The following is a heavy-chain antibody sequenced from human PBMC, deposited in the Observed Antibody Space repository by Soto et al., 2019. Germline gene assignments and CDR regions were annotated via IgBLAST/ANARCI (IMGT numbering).Heavy chain of an antibody. CDR2: ISYRGIT. CDR3: ARMSATGTRWFDS. V-gene: IGHV4-31*03. Sequence: QVQLQESDPGLVKPSQTLSLTCTVSGASISSGAYYCSWIRHFPGKGLEWIGDISYRGITHYNPSLNSRVTISRDTSENQFSLKVNSVTAADTAVYYCARMSATGTRWFDSWGQGTQVTVSS. J-gene: IGHJ5*01. D-gene: IGHD3-9*01. CDR1: GASISSGAYY.